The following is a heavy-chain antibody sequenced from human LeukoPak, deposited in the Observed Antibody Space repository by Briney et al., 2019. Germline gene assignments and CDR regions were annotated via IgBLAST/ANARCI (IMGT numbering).Heavy chain of an antibody. V-gene: IGHV5-51*01. CDR2: IYPGDSDT. Sequence: GESLKISCKGSGYSFSKYWIGWVRQMPGKGLEWMGIIYPGDSDTQYSPSFQGQVTISVDRSINSAYLQWSSLKASDTAIYFCTRQHAHKEVVVVVTGPDAEDLDVWGQGTMVTVSS. D-gene: IGHD2-15*01. J-gene: IGHJ3*01. CDR1: GYSFSKYW. CDR3: TRQHAHKEVVVVVTGPDAEDLDV.